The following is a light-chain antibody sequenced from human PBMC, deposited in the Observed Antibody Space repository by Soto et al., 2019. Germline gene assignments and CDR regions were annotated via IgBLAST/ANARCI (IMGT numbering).Light chain of an antibody. V-gene: IGLV1-47*01. J-gene: IGLJ2*01. CDR1: SSNIGSYY. CDR3: AAWDVSLSGVV. Sequence: QSVLTQPPSASGTPGQRVTISCSGSSSNIGSYYVYWYQQLPGTAPKLLIYRNNQRPSGVPDRFSGSKSGTSASLAISGLLSEDEADYYCAAWDVSLSGVVFGGGTKLTVL. CDR2: RNN.